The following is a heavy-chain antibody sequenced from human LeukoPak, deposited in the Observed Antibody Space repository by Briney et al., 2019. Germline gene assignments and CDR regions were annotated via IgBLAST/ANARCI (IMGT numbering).Heavy chain of an antibody. J-gene: IGHJ4*02. V-gene: IGHV4-34*01. CDR3: ARAAARPDHYFDY. Sequence: TSETLSLTCAVYGGSFSGYYWSWVRQPPGKGLEWIGEINHSGSTNYNPSLKSRVTISVDTSKNQFSLKLSSVTAADTAVYYCARAAARPDHYFDYWGQGTLVTVSS. CDR2: INHSGST. CDR1: GGSFSGYY. D-gene: IGHD1-14*01.